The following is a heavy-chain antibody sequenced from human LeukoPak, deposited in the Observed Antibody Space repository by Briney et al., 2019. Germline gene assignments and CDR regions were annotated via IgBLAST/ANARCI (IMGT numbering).Heavy chain of an antibody. Sequence: SETLSLTCTVSGGSISSYYWSWIRQPPGKGLEWIGYIYYSGSTYYNPSLKSRVTISVDTSKNQFSLKLSSVTAADTAVYYCAKSTSKYDFWSGSPGFDPWGQGTLVTVSS. CDR2: IYYSGST. D-gene: IGHD3-3*01. CDR1: GGSISSYY. CDR3: AKSTSKYDFWSGSPGFDP. V-gene: IGHV4-59*12. J-gene: IGHJ5*02.